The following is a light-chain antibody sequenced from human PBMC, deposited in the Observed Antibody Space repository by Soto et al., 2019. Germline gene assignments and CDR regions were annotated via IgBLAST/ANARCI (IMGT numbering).Light chain of an antibody. CDR3: QQRSNWLT. Sequence: EIVLTQSPATLSLSPWERATLSCRASQSVSSYLAWYQQKVGQAPRVLIYDASNRATGIPARFSGSGSGTDFTLTISSLEPEDFAVYYCQQRSNWLTFGGGTKVDIK. CDR2: DAS. J-gene: IGKJ4*01. V-gene: IGKV3-11*01. CDR1: QSVSSY.